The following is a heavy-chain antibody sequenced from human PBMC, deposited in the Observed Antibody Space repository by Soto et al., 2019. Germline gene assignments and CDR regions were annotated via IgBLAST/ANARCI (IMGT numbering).Heavy chain of an antibody. V-gene: IGHV3-30*18. CDR3: AKDLGIYYFDY. CDR2: ISYDGSNK. J-gene: IGHJ4*02. CDR1: GFTFSSYG. Sequence: QVQLVESGGGVVQPGRSLRLSCAASGFTFSSYGMHWVRQAPGKGLEWVAVISYDGSNKYYADSVKGRFTISRDNSKNTLYLQMNSLRAEDTAVYYCAKDLGIYYFDYWGQGTLVTVSS. D-gene: IGHD7-27*01.